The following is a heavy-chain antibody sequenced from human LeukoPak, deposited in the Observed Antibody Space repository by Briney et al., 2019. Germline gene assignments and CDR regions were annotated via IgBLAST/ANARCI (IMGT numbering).Heavy chain of an antibody. D-gene: IGHD2-2*01. CDR1: GGSISSYY. Sequence: PSETLSLTCTVSGGSISSYYWGWMRQPPAKGVEWIGRIYYSGSTYYNPSLNRRGTISVDTSKNQFSLKLRSVMAADDAVDYCGSHPYLYYMDVWGKGSTVTISS. CDR2: IYYSGST. J-gene: IGHJ6*03. CDR3: GSHPYLYYMDV. V-gene: IGHV4-39*01.